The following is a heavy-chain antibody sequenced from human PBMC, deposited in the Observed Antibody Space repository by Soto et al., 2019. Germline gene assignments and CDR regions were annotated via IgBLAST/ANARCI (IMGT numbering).Heavy chain of an antibody. CDR1: EFRFRSHS. CDR3: ARGRGYRAGTNCYLDY. J-gene: IGHJ4*02. D-gene: IGHD2-8*02. Sequence: GGSLRLSCAASEFRFRSHSMKWVRKAPGKGLEWVSYISSSGSTIYYADSVKGRFTISRDNAKNSLYLQMNSLRDDDTAVYYCARGRGYRAGTNCYLDYPGQGALVTLPS. CDR2: ISSSGSTI. V-gene: IGHV3-48*02.